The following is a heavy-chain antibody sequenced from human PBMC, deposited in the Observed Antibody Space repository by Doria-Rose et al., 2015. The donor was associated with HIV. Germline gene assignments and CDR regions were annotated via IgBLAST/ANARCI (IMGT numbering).Heavy chain of an antibody. CDR3: ARIKSSRWYHKYYFDF. V-gene: IGHV2-26*01. Sequence: QESGPVLVKPTETLTLTCTVSGVSLSSPGMGASWIRQPPGKALEWLANIFSDDERSYKTSLKNRLTISRGTSKSQVVLTMTDMDPVDTATYYCARIKSSRWYHKYYFDFWGQGTLVIVSA. D-gene: IGHD6-13*01. CDR1: GVSLSSPGMG. CDR2: IFSDDER. J-gene: IGHJ4*02.